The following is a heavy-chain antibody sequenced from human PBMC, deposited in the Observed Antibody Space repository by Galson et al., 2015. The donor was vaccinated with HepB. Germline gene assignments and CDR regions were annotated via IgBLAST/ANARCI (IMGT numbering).Heavy chain of an antibody. D-gene: IGHD3-22*01. J-gene: IGHJ3*02. V-gene: IGHV1-46*04. CDR3: AREGGYYDSGLGAFDI. CDR1: GYTFTSYY. CDR2: INPSGGST. Sequence: SVKVSCKASGYTFTSYYMHWVRQAPGQGLEWMGIINPSGGSTSYAQKLQGRVTMTRDTSTSTVYMELSSLRSEDTAVYYCAREGGYYDSGLGAFDIWGQGTMVTVSS.